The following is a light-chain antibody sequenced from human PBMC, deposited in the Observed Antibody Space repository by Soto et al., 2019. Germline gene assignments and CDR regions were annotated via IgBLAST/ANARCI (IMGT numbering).Light chain of an antibody. CDR1: SSDVGGYNY. CDR3: SSYTSSSTQV. Sequence: QSVLTQPASVSGSPGQSITISCTGTSSDVGGYNYVSWYQQHPGKVPKLLIYEVSNRPSGISSRFSGSKSGNTASLTISGLQVEDEADYYCSSYTSSSTQVFGTGTKLTVL. J-gene: IGLJ1*01. V-gene: IGLV2-14*01. CDR2: EVS.